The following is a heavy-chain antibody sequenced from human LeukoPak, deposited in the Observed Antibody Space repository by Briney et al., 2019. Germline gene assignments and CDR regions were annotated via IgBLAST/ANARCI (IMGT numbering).Heavy chain of an antibody. V-gene: IGHV7-4-1*02. Sequence: ASVKVSCKASGYTFTSYAMNWVRQAPGQGLEWMGWINTNTGNPTYAQGFTGRFVFSLDTSVSTAYLQISSLKAEDTAVYYCARDIVVVPAAMRVRDYWGQGTLVTVSS. CDR3: ARDIVVVPAAMRVRDY. CDR2: INTNTGNP. J-gene: IGHJ4*02. CDR1: GYTFTSYA. D-gene: IGHD2-2*01.